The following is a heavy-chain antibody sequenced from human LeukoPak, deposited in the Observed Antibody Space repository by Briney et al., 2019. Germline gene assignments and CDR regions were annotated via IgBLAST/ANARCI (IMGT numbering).Heavy chain of an antibody. Sequence: ASVKVSCKPSVYTFTGYYLHWVRQAPAQALEWMGWINHNTGTTALAQIFQGRVTISRDTSISTAYMELSRLKSDDTAVYYFARDHVGSGWPRPSYFELWGQGTLVTVSS. V-gene: IGHV1-2*02. J-gene: IGHJ1*01. CDR3: ARDHVGSGWPRPSYFEL. CDR1: VYTFTGYY. D-gene: IGHD6-19*01. CDR2: INHNTGTT.